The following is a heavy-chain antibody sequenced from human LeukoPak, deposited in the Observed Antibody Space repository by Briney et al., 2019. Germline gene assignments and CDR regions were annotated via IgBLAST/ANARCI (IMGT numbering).Heavy chain of an antibody. D-gene: IGHD2-21*01. Sequence: SQTLSLTCTVSGGSINSERYYWSWIRQPAGKGLEWIGRIYSSGSTNYNPSLKSRVTMSVDTSKNQFSLKLSSVTAADTAVYYCARIICGGISCLDVFDMWGQGTMVTVSS. V-gene: IGHV4-61*02. J-gene: IGHJ3*02. CDR2: IYSSGST. CDR1: GGSINSERYY. CDR3: ARIICGGISCLDVFDM.